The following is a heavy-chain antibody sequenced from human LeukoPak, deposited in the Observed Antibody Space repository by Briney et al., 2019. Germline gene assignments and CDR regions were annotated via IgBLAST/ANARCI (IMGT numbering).Heavy chain of an antibody. Sequence: GGSLRLSCAASGFTVSSNYMSWVRQAPGKGLEWVSVIYSGSSTYYADSVKGRFTISRDNSKNTLYLQMNSLRAEDTAVYYCARDPFPPYYDFWSGYPNTEYGMDVWGQGTTVTVSS. CDR1: GFTVSSNY. V-gene: IGHV3-53*01. D-gene: IGHD3-3*01. J-gene: IGHJ6*02. CDR3: ARDPFPPYYDFWSGYPNTEYGMDV. CDR2: IYSGSST.